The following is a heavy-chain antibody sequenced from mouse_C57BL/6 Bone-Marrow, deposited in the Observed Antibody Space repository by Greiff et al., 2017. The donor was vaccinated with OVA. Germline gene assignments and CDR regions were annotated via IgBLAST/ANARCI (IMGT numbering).Heavy chain of an antibody. V-gene: IGHV5-17*01. J-gene: IGHJ1*03. CDR3: ARINYWYFDV. Sequence: EVKVVESGGGLVKPGGSLKLSCAASGFTFSDYGMHWVRQAPEKGLEWVAYISSGSSTIYYADTVKGRFTISRDNAKNTLFLQMTSMRSADTAVYYCARINYWYFDVWGTGTTVTVSA. CDR2: ISSGSSTI. CDR1: GFTFSDYG.